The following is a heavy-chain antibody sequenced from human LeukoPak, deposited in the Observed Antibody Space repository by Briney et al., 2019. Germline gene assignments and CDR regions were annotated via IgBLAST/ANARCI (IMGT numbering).Heavy chain of an antibody. CDR2: ISGSGGST. D-gene: IGHD6-19*01. CDR1: GFTFSSYG. J-gene: IGHJ5*02. CDR3: AKGDSSGWYRGNNWFDP. Sequence: GGSLRLSCAASGFTFSSYGMSWVRQAPGKGLEWVSAISGSGGSTYYADSVKGRFTISRDNSKNTLYLQMNSLRAEDTAVYYCAKGDSSGWYRGNNWFDPWGQGTLVTVSS. V-gene: IGHV3-23*01.